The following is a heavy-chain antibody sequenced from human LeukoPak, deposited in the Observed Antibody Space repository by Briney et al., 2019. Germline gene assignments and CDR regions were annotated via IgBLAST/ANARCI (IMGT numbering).Heavy chain of an antibody. D-gene: IGHD1-26*01. V-gene: IGHV3-23*01. CDR1: GFTLTNYP. CDR3: AKKAQYNGNYPLDY. CDR2: ISGSGGST. Sequence: GGSLRLSCAASGFTLTNYPMSWVRQAPGKGLEWVSAISGSGGSTYYADSVKGRFTISRDNSKNTLYLQMNSLRAEDTALYFCAKKAQYNGNYPLDYWGQGTLVTVSS. J-gene: IGHJ4*02.